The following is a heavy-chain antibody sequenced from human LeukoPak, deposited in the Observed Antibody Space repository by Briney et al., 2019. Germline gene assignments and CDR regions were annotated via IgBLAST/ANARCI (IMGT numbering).Heavy chain of an antibody. CDR1: GFTFSSYA. Sequence: GGSLRLSCAASGFTFSSYAMSWVRQAPGKGLEWVSAISGSGGSTYYADSVKGRFTISRGNSKNTLYLQMNSLRAEDTAAYYCARAITYYYGSGSSYYYYGMDVWGQGTTVTVSS. D-gene: IGHD3-10*01. CDR2: ISGSGGST. V-gene: IGHV3-23*01. J-gene: IGHJ6*02. CDR3: ARAITYYYGSGSSYYYYGMDV.